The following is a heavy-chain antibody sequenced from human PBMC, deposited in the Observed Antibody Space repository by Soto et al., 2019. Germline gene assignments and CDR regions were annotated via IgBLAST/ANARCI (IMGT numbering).Heavy chain of an antibody. D-gene: IGHD3-22*01. Sequence: SVKVSCKASGGTFSSYAISWVRQAPGQGLEWMGGIIPIFGTANYAQKFQGRVTITADESKSTAYMELSSLRSEDTAVYYCASRSMYYYDSGPTDYWGQGTMVTVSS. V-gene: IGHV1-69*13. CDR3: ASRSMYYYDSGPTDY. CDR1: GGTFSSYA. J-gene: IGHJ4*02. CDR2: IIPIFGTA.